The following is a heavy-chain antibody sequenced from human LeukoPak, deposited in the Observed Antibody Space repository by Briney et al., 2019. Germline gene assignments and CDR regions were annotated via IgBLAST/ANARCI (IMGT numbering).Heavy chain of an antibody. D-gene: IGHD4-23*01. Sequence: PSETLSLTCTVSGGSISSYYWSWIRQPPGKGLEWIGYIYYSGSTNYNPSLKSRVTMSIDTSKDQFSLKLSSVTTADTAVYYCARGGSGNFNFDYWGQGTLVTVSS. CDR3: ARGGSGNFNFDY. J-gene: IGHJ4*02. CDR2: IYYSGST. V-gene: IGHV4-59*08. CDR1: GGSISSYY.